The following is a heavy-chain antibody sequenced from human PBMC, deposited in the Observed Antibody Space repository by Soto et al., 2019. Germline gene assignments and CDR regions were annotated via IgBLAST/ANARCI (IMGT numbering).Heavy chain of an antibody. J-gene: IGHJ4*02. V-gene: IGHV3-64D*06. CDR2: ISNNGGST. CDR1: GFTFSTYA. Sequence: GGSLRLSCSASGFTFSTYAMHWVRQAPGKGLEYVSAISNNGGSTYYADSVKGRFTISRDNSKNTLYLQMSSLRTADTAIYYCVKGGITMVRGVLFAYWGQGTLVTVSS. D-gene: IGHD3-10*01. CDR3: VKGGITMVRGVLFAY.